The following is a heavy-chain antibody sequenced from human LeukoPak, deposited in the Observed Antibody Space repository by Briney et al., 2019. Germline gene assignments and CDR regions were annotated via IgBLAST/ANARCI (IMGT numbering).Heavy chain of an antibody. J-gene: IGHJ4*02. V-gene: IGHV3-7*01. CDR2: IETDGSRQ. CDR1: GFNFESQN. CDR3: ARGPTDYYYDSSGPLKD. Sequence: GGSLRLSCAASGFNFESQNMNWVRQAPGQGLDWVAYIETDGSRQYYADSVKGRFTITRDNAKNSLYLQMNSLRAEDTAVYYCARGPTDYYYDSSGPLKDWGQGTLVTVSS. D-gene: IGHD3-22*01.